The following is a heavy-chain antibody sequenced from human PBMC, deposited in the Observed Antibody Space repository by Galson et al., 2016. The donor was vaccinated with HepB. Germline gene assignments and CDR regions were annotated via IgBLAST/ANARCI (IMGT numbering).Heavy chain of an antibody. CDR1: GYTFTSYA. CDR3: ARDLYSFLYYFDY. V-gene: IGHV1-3*01. CDR2: INAGNGNT. D-gene: IGHD2-21*01. J-gene: IGHJ4*02. Sequence: SVKVSCKASGYTFTSYAMHWVRQAPGQRLEWMGWINAGNGNTKYSQKFQGRVIFTRDTSASTAYMELSSLRSEDTAVYYRARDLYSFLYYFDYWGQGTLVTVSS.